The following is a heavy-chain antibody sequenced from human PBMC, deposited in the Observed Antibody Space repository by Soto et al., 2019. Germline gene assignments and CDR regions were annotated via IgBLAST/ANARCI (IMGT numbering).Heavy chain of an antibody. D-gene: IGHD2-15*01. CDR2: IIPIFGTA. CDR3: ARAPVVVVVAAKAYYYYGMDV. Sequence: GASVKVSCKASGGTFSSYAISWVRQAPGQGLEWMGGIIPIFGTANYAQKFQGRVTITADESTSTAYMELSSLRSEDTAVYYCARAPVVVVVAAKAYYYYGMDVWGQGTTVTVS. CDR1: GGTFSSYA. J-gene: IGHJ6*02. V-gene: IGHV1-69*13.